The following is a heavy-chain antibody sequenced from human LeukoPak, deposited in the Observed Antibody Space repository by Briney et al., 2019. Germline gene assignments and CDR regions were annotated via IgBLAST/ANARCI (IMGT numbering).Heavy chain of an antibody. CDR3: ARSPGLGYSGGSCHFDY. J-gene: IGHJ4*02. V-gene: IGHV4-59*08. Sequence: SETLSLTCSVSGGSIGTYYWSWIRQPPGKGLEYLGYIYHTGTTSYNPSLKSRVTISVGTSKNQFSLRLSSVTAADTALYYCARSPGLGYSGGSCHFDYWGQGILVTVSS. CDR2: IYHTGTT. CDR1: GGSIGTYY. D-gene: IGHD2-15*01.